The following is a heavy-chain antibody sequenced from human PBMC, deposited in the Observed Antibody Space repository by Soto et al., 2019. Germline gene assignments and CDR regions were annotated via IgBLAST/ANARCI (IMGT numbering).Heavy chain of an antibody. V-gene: IGHV4-39*01. CDR2: IYYSGST. CDR1: GGSISSSSYY. CDR3: ARHIVVVVISGNWFDP. D-gene: IGHD2-15*01. J-gene: IGHJ5*02. Sequence: TSETLSLTCTVSGGSISSSSYYWGWIRQPPGKGLEWIGSIYYSGSTYYNPSLKSRVTISVDTSKNQFSLKLSSVTAADTAVYYCARHIVVVVISGNWFDPGGQGTLVTVSS.